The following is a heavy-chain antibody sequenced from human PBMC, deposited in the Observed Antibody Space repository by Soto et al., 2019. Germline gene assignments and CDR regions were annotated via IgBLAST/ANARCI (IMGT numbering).Heavy chain of an antibody. CDR1: GGSFSGYY. V-gene: IGHV4-34*01. Sequence: PSESLSLSCAVYGGSFSGYYWSWIRQPPGKGLEWIGEINHSGSTNYNPSLKSRVTILEDTSKNQFSLKLSSVTAADTAVYYCARGSRPGWFDPWDQGTLVTVSA. CDR3: ARGSRPGWFDP. CDR2: INHSGST. J-gene: IGHJ5*02.